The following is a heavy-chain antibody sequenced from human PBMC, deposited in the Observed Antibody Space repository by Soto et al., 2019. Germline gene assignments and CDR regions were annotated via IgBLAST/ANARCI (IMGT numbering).Heavy chain of an antibody. Sequence: QVQLVESGGGVVQPGRSLRLSCAPSGFIFSSYGMHWVRQAPGKGLEWVAVIRYDGSNKYYADSVRGRFTISRDNSKNRLYLQMNSLRAEDTALYYCASVKQGRGGYDSPFDYWGQGTRVTVSS. CDR2: IRYDGSNK. J-gene: IGHJ4*02. CDR1: GFIFSSYG. D-gene: IGHD5-12*01. V-gene: IGHV3-33*01. CDR3: ASVKQGRGGYDSPFDY.